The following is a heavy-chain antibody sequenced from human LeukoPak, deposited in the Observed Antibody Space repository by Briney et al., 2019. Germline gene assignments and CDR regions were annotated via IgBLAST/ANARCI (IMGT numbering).Heavy chain of an antibody. CDR3: ARDHYYSGSGSYYN. D-gene: IGHD3-10*01. V-gene: IGHV3-74*01. J-gene: IGHJ4*02. CDR1: GFSFSSYW. Sequence: GGSLRLSCVASGFSFSSYWMHWVRQAPGKGLVWVSRISDDRINTNYADSVKGRFTISRDNAKNTLYLQMNSLRAEATAVYYCARDHYYSGSGSYYNWGQGTLVTVSS. CDR2: ISDDRINT.